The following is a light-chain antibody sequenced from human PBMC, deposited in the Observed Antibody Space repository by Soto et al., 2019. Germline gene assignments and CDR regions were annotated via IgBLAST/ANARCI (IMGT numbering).Light chain of an antibody. CDR1: SSDVGGYNY. CDR3: SSYTSSSTPLV. V-gene: IGLV2-14*01. J-gene: IGLJ1*01. CDR2: DVS. Sequence: QSALTQPASVSGSPGQSITISCIGTSSDVGGYNYVSWYQQHPGKAPKLMIYDVSNRPSGVSNRFSGSKSGNTASLTISGLQAEDEADYYCSSYTSSSTPLVFGTGTKVTVL.